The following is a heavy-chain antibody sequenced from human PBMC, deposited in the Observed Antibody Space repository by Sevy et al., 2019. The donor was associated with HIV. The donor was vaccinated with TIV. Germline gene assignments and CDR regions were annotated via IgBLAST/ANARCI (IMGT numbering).Heavy chain of an antibody. CDR2: INPKSGGT. D-gene: IGHD2-2*02. V-gene: IGHV1-2*02. CDR3: ARVVEPAGIDPYYYGVDV. J-gene: IGHJ6*02. CDR1: GYTFTDYY. Sequence: ASVKVSCKASGYTFTDYYIHWVRQAPGQGLEWMGWINPKSGGTNYAQKFHGRVTMTRDTSISTAYMGLGRLGSDDTAVYYCARVVEPAGIDPYYYGVDVWGPGATVTVSS.